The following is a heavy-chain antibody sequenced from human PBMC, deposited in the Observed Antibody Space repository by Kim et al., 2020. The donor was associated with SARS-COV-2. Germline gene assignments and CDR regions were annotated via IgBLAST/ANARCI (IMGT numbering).Heavy chain of an antibody. CDR3: AARNGDYSYFYSEI. CDR1: GDTFNSRG. CDR2: ITSGGGDR. Sequence: GGSLRLSCEGTGDTFNSRGIHWVRQAPGGGLEWLSYITSGGGDRHYADSVKGRFTLSRDHAKNSVSLFMEGLRDDDTAVYYCAARNGDYSYFYSEIWGRG. D-gene: IGHD4-17*01. V-gene: IGHV3-21*05. J-gene: IGHJ2*01.